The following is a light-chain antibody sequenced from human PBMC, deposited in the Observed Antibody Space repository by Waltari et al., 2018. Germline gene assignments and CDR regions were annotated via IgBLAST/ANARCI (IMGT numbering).Light chain of an antibody. CDR3: QQYYNTPKT. V-gene: IGKV1-NL1*01. Sequence: DFQMTQSPSSLSASVGDRVTITCRASQDISSSLAWYQQKPGKAPKLLLYAASRLESGVPSRFSGSRSGTDYSLTVSSLQPEDFATYFCQQYYNTPKTFGQGTKVEI. CDR2: AAS. CDR1: QDISSS. J-gene: IGKJ1*01.